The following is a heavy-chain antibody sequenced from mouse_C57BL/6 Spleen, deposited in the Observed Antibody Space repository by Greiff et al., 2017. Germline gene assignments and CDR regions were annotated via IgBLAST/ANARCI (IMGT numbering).Heavy chain of an antibody. J-gene: IGHJ1*03. D-gene: IGHD2-1*01. CDR1: GFTFSDYG. CDR3: ASIYTERGYFDV. CDR2: ISSGSSTT. V-gene: IGHV5-17*01. Sequence: EVQLVESGGGLVKPGGSLKLSCAASGFTFSDYGMHWVRQAPEKGLEWVAYISSGSSTTYYADTVKGRFTLSSDNAKNTMFLQMTSLRTENTAMYYCASIYTERGYFDVWGTGTTVTVSS.